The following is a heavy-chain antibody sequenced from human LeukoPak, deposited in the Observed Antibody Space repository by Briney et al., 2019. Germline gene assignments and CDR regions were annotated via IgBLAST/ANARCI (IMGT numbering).Heavy chain of an antibody. Sequence: PSETLSLTCTVSGGSINSYYWSWIRQPPGKGLEWIGYIYTSGSTNYNPSLKSRVTISVDTSKNQFSLKLSSVTAADTAVYYCARAPAGSYAFDIWGQGTMVTVSS. D-gene: IGHD3-10*01. J-gene: IGHJ3*02. CDR3: ARAPAGSYAFDI. CDR1: GGSINSYY. V-gene: IGHV4-4*08. CDR2: IYTSGST.